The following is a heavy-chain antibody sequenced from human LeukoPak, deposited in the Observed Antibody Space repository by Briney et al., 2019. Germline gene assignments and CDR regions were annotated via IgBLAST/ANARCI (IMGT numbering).Heavy chain of an antibody. CDR2: ISTSGSTT. J-gene: IGHJ4*02. CDR3: ARGALHVFDY. CDR1: VFTISDYE. D-gene: IGHD3-10*02. Sequence: GGSLRLSCAASVFTISDYEINWVRQAPGKGLEWVSCISTSGSTTYYADSVKGRFTISRDNAKNSLFLQMNTLTAEDTAVYYCARGALHVFDYWGQGPPVTVSS. V-gene: IGHV3-48*03.